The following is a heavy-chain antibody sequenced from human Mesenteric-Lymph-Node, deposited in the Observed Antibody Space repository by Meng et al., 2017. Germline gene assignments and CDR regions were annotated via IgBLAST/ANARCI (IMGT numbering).Heavy chain of an antibody. CDR2: MSGTGGNT. J-gene: IGHJ4*02. CDR3: AKTRLTITVTGTVDY. V-gene: IGHV3-23*01. Sequence: GSLRLSCAASGFTFSNYAMGWVRQAPGKGLEWVSGMSGTGGNTYYTDSVKGRFTISRDKSKKTLYLQMNSLRAEDTAVYYCAKTRLTITVTGTVDYWGQGTLVTVSS. CDR1: GFTFSNYA. D-gene: IGHD6-19*01.